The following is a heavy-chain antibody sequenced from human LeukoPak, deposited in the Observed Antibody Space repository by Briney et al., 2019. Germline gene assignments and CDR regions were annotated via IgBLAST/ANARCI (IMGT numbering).Heavy chain of an antibody. CDR1: GGSVRSSSYY. V-gene: IGHV4-39*01. J-gene: IGHJ4*02. Sequence: SETLSLTCTVSGGSVRSSSYYWGWIRQPPGKGLEWIGSIYYSGNTYYNSSLKSRVTLSVDTSKNQFSLKLSSVTAADTAVYYCGRQGSSSSWYVDYWGQGTLVTVSS. D-gene: IGHD6-13*01. CDR2: IYYSGNT. CDR3: GRQGSSSSWYVDY.